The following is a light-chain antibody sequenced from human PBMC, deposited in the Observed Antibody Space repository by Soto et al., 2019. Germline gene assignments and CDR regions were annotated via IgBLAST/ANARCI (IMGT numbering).Light chain of an antibody. J-gene: IGLJ1*01. V-gene: IGLV2-14*03. Sequence: QSALTQPTSVSGSPGQAITISCTGNHNDIGTYDYVSWYQQHPGRAPRRLIHGVTTRRSGISDLFSASKSGLTASLSISGLQPDEESDYYCSSLTSNRIYVFGPGTKVTV. CDR3: SSLTSNRIYV. CDR1: HNDIGTYDY. CDR2: GVT.